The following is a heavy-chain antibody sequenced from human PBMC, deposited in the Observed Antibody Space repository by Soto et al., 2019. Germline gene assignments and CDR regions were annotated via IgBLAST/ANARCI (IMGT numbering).Heavy chain of an antibody. D-gene: IGHD4-17*01. Sequence: QVQLVESGGGVVQPGRSLRLSCAASGFTFSNYGMHWVRQAPGKGLEWVAVISYHGSDKYYADSVKGRFTISRDNSKTTLYLQMDSLRAEDTAVNSCEKDHLTTTVTTVGYWCQGTLVTVST. CDR1: GFTFSNYG. J-gene: IGHJ4*02. CDR3: EKDHLTTTVTTVGY. CDR2: ISYHGSDK. V-gene: IGHV3-30*18.